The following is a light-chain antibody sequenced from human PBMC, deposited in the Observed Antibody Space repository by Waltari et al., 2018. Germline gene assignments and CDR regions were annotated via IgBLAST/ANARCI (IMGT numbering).Light chain of an antibody. Sequence: QSVLTQPPSVSGAPGQRVTISFPGSGSNIGAGSDVPWDQQLPRAAPKLLIYGSTSRPLGVPDRFFGSTSGTSASLAITGLQAEDEADYYCQSYDTSLRVVFGGGTKLTVL. CDR1: GSNIGAGSD. CDR3: QSYDTSLRVV. CDR2: GST. V-gene: IGLV1-40*01. J-gene: IGLJ3*02.